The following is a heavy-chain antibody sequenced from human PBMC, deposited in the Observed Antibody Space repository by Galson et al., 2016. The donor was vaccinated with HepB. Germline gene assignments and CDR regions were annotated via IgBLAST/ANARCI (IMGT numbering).Heavy chain of an antibody. CDR1: GYTFTSYG. Sequence: SVKVSCKASGYTFTSYGITWVRQVPGQGLEWMGWISGYNDNSKYAEKFQDRVILTTDTSTTTAYMDLRSLRSDDTAVYYCARVIPPVLRFLEWLLPDNLFDIWGQGTMVTVAS. D-gene: IGHD3-3*01. CDR3: ARVIPPVLRFLEWLLPDNLFDI. V-gene: IGHV1-18*04. J-gene: IGHJ3*02. CDR2: ISGYNDNS.